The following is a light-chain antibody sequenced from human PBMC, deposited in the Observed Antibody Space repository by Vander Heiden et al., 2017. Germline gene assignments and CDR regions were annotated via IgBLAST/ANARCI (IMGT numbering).Light chain of an antibody. CDR3: QVWDSISDHLV. J-gene: IGLJ2*01. CDR2: DDS. Sequence: SYVLTKPPSVSVAPGQTARITCGGDNIGSKSVHWYQQKSGQAPVLVVYDDSGRPSGIPERVSGFNSGNTATLTISRVEAGDEADYYCQVWDSISDHLVFGGGTKLSVL. CDR1: NIGSKS. V-gene: IGLV3-21*02.